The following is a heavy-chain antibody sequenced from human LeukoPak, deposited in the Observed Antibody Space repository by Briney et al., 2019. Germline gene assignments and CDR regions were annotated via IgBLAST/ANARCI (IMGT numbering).Heavy chain of an antibody. CDR2: IYYTGNT. Sequence: SETLSLTCTVSGVSISSSNSYWGWIRQPPGKGLEWIGSIYYTGNTYYNASLKGRVTISIDTSKNQITLRLTSVTATDTAMYYCARQTGSGLFTLPGGQGTLVTVSS. D-gene: IGHD3/OR15-3a*01. V-gene: IGHV4-39*01. CDR3: ARQTGSGLFTLP. CDR1: GVSISSSNSY. J-gene: IGHJ4*02.